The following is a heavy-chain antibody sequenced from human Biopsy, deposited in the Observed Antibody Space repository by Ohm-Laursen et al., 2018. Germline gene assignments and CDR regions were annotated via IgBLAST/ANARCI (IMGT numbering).Heavy chain of an antibody. J-gene: IGHJ4*02. CDR3: ARVGAGAPSIDYFDY. Sequence: ETLSLTCTVSGGSIGSFFWSWIRQPPGKGLEWIGYIYNSGSTNYNPSLRSRVTISVDRSKNQFSLELSSVTAADTAVYYCARVGAGAPSIDYFDYWGQGALVTVSS. CDR2: IYNSGST. D-gene: IGHD1-26*01. CDR1: GGSIGSFF. V-gene: IGHV4-59*01.